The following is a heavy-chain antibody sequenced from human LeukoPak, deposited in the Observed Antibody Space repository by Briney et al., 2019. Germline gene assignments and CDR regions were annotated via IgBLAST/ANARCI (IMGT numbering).Heavy chain of an antibody. Sequence: ASVKVSCKASGYTFTKYGVSWVRQAPGQGLEWIGWINANNGNINYAQNLQGRVTMTTDTSTSTAYMELRSLRSDDTAAYYCARENGGDGYNPYGMDVWGQGTTVTVSS. CDR1: GYTFTKYG. D-gene: IGHD5-24*01. CDR2: INANNGNI. J-gene: IGHJ6*02. CDR3: ARENGGDGYNPYGMDV. V-gene: IGHV1-18*04.